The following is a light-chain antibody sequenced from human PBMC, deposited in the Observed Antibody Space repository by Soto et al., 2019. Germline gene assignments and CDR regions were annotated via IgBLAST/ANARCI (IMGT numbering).Light chain of an antibody. Sequence: ESLLTQSPGTLSLSPGERATLSCKTSQSVSSWYLTWYQQKPGQAPRLQIYGASLRATGIPDRFSGSGSGAHFTLTISRLEPEDSAVYYCQQVGGSHPAFTFGQGTKLEI. CDR3: QQVGGSHPAFT. CDR1: QSVSSWY. J-gene: IGKJ2*01. V-gene: IGKV3-20*01. CDR2: GAS.